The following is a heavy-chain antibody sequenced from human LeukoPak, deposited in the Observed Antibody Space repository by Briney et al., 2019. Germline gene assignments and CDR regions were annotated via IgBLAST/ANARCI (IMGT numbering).Heavy chain of an antibody. Sequence: GASVKVSCTASGYTFTSGYMNWVRQAPGQGLEWMGIVHSSGGVIKYAQEFQDRLTVTRDTSTSTIYMELSSLRSEDTAVYYCAGSSHQRNWFDPWGQGTLVIVSS. V-gene: IGHV1-46*01. CDR3: AGSSHQRNWFDP. CDR1: GYTFTSGY. CDR2: VHSSGGVI. J-gene: IGHJ5*02. D-gene: IGHD1-26*01.